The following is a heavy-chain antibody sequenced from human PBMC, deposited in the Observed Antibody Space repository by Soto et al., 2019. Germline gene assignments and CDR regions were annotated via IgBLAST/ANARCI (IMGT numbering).Heavy chain of an antibody. J-gene: IGHJ4*02. CDR2: IYYSGRT. Sequence: PSETLSLTCSVSGDSINNDVFYWAWIRQPPGRGLEWIGNIYYSGRTHYNPSLYSRVTISVDTSNNQFSLDLSSVTAADTALYYCARHALRNWIAGTDYFEYWGQGTLVTVSS. CDR3: ARHALRNWIAGTDYFEY. D-gene: IGHD6-13*01. V-gene: IGHV4-39*01. CDR1: GDSINNDVFY.